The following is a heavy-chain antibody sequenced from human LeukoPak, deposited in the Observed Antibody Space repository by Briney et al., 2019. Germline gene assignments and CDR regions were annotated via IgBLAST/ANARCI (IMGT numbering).Heavy chain of an antibody. V-gene: IGHV4-59*01. CDR3: ARLWYRNLNYYGPYFDY. D-gene: IGHD3-10*01. CDR2: IYYSGST. CDR1: GGYISGYY. Sequence: PSETLSLTCTVSGGYISGYYWSWIRQPPGKGLEWIGYIYYSGSTKYNPSLKSRVTISVDASKTQFSLKLNSVTAADTAVYYCARLWYRNLNYYGPYFDYWGQGTLVTVSS. J-gene: IGHJ4*02.